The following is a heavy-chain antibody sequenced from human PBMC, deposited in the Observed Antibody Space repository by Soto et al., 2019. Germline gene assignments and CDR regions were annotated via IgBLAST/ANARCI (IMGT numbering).Heavy chain of an antibody. Sequence: PTQTLSLTCAISWDSVSSNSAAWNWIRQSPSRGLEWLGRTYYRSKWYNDYAVSVKSRITINPDTSKNQFSLQLNSVTPEDTAVYYCARAGYSSSWHSGFEEWFDPWGQGTLVTVS. CDR2: TYYRSKWYN. D-gene: IGHD6-13*01. J-gene: IGHJ5*02. CDR1: WDSVSSNSAA. V-gene: IGHV6-1*01. CDR3: ARAGYSSSWHSGFEEWFDP.